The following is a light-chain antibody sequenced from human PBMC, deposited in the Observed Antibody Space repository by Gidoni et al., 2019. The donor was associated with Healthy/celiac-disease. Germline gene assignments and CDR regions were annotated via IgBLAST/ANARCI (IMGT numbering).Light chain of an antibody. CDR1: PSISSY. V-gene: IGKV1-39*01. CDR2: AAS. CDR3: QQSYSTPRT. Sequence: DIQMTQSPSSLSASVGDRVTITCRASPSISSYLNWYQQKPVKAPKLLIYAASSLQSVVPSRFSGSGSGTDFTLTISSLQPEDFATYYCQQSYSTPRTFXGXTKVEIK. J-gene: IGKJ4*01.